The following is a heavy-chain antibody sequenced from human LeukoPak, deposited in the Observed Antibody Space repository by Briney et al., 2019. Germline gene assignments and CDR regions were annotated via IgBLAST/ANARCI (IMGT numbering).Heavy chain of an antibody. D-gene: IGHD6-19*01. CDR3: AKSPVPGQFYYFDY. CDR1: GFTFSSYA. CDR2: LSGSGDNT. Sequence: GGSLRLPCAASGFTFSSYAMSWVRQAPGRGLEWVSSLSGSGDNTYYADSVKGRFTISRDKSKNTLYLQMNSLGAEDTAVYYCAKSPVPGQFYYFDYWGQGTLVTVSS. V-gene: IGHV3-23*01. J-gene: IGHJ4*02.